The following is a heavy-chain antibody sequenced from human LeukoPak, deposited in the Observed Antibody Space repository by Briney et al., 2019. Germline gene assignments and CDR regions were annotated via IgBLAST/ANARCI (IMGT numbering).Heavy chain of an antibody. V-gene: IGHV4-34*01. CDR2: INHSGST. CDR1: GGSFSGYY. D-gene: IGHD6-6*01. Sequence: PSETLSLTCAVYGGSFSGYYWSWIRQPPGKGLEWIGEINHSGSTNYNPSLKSRVTISVDTSKNQFSLKLSSVTAADTAVYYCARLGYSSSSGLWGQGTLVTVSS. CDR3: ARLGYSSSSGL. J-gene: IGHJ4*02.